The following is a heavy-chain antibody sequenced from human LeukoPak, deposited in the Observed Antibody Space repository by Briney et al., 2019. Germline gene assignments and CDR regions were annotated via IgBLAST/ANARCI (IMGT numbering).Heavy chain of an antibody. CDR3: AKDTAPMVRADY. J-gene: IGHJ4*02. D-gene: IGHD3-10*01. CDR1: GYTFTSYG. CDR2: ISAYNGNT. V-gene: IGHV1-18*01. Sequence: ASVKVSCKASGYTFTSYGISWVRQAPGQGLEWMGWISAYNGNTNYAQKLQGRVTMTTDTSTSTAYMELRSLRSDDTAVYYCAKDTAPMVRADYWGQGTLVTVST.